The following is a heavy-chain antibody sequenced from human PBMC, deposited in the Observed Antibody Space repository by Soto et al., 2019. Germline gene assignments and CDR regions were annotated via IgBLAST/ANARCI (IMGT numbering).Heavy chain of an antibody. Sequence: ASVKVSCKASGYTFTGYYMHWVRQAPGQGLEWMGWINPNSGGTNYAQKFQGRVTMTRDTSISTAYMELSRLRSDDTAVYYCARSPPLMVVVPAAIQGFDYWGQGTLVTVAS. CDR1: GYTFTGYY. J-gene: IGHJ4*02. CDR3: ARSPPLMVVVPAAIQGFDY. CDR2: INPNSGGT. V-gene: IGHV1-2*02. D-gene: IGHD2-2*01.